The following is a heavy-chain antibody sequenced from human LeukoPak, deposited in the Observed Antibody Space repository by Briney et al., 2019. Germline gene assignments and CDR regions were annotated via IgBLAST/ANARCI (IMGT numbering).Heavy chain of an antibody. J-gene: IGHJ4*02. Sequence: SETLSLTCTVSAGSISSYYWSWIRQPPGKGLEWIGYIYYSGSTNYNPSLKSRVTISVDTSKNQFSLKLSSVTAADTAVYYCARHVPQYYDFWSGYYTPYYFDYWGQGTLVTVSS. CDR1: AGSISSYY. CDR3: ARHVPQYYDFWSGYYTPYYFDY. CDR2: IYYSGST. D-gene: IGHD3-3*01. V-gene: IGHV4-59*08.